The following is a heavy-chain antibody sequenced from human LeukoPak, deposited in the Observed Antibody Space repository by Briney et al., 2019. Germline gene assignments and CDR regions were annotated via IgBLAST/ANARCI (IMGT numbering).Heavy chain of an antibody. CDR1: GFSFSDYY. CDR2: ISTSSSDT. D-gene: IGHD3-10*01. J-gene: IGHJ3*02. Sequence: GGSLRLSCAASGFSFSDYYMTWIRQAPGKGLEWLTYISTSSSDTRYADSVKGRFTISRDDAKNSLYLQMTSLRAEDTALYYCASLVRQFTGAFDIWGQGTMVTVSS. CDR3: ASLVRQFTGAFDI. V-gene: IGHV3-11*03.